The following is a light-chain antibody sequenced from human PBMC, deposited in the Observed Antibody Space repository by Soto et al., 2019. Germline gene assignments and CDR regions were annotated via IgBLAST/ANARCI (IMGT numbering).Light chain of an antibody. CDR2: VGTGGIVG. J-gene: IGLJ2*01. Sequence: QSVLTQPPSASASLGASVTLTCTLKSGNSNYKVDWYQQRPGKGPRFVMRVGTGGIVGSKGDGIPDRFSVLGSGLNRYLTIKNIQEEDESDYHCGADHGSGSNPMWVFGGGTKLTVL. CDR1: SGNSNYK. V-gene: IGLV9-49*01. CDR3: GADHGSGSNPMWV.